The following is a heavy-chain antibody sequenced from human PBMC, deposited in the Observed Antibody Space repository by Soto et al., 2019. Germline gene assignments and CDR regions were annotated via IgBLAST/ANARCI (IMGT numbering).Heavy chain of an antibody. J-gene: IGHJ6*02. CDR1: GSSFSSYG. D-gene: IGHD1-1*01. Sequence: PGGSLRLSCAASGSSFSSYGMEWVRLAPGKGLEWVAATTYDGGIKHYVDSVKGRFTISRDNSKNTLYLQMNSLRVEDTATYYCAGALENPYFYYGLNVWCQGTTVTVS. V-gene: IGHV3-30*03. CDR3: AGALENPYFYYGLNV. CDR2: TTYDGGIK.